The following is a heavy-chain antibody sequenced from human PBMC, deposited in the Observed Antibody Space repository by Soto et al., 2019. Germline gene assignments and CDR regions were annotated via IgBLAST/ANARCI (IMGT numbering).Heavy chain of an antibody. CDR1: GGSISSGGYY. V-gene: IGHV4-31*03. CDR3: ARGWGDSSGPTEGAFDI. CDR2: IYYSGST. D-gene: IGHD3-22*01. Sequence: PSETLSLTCTVSGGSISSGGYYWSWIRQHPGKGLEWIGYIYYSGSTYYNPSLKSRVTISVDTSKNQFSLKLSSVTAADTAVYYCARGWGDSSGPTEGAFDIWGQGTMVTVSS. J-gene: IGHJ3*02.